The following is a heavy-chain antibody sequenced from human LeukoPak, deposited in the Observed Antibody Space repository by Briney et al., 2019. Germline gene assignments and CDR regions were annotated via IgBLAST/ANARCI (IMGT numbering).Heavy chain of an antibody. Sequence: GGSLRLSCAASGFIFSGYSVNWVRQAPGKGLEWVSAISGSGGSTYYADSVKGRFTISRDNFKNTLYLQMNSLRAEDTAVYYCAKDFAIQPIPYFDYWGQGTLVTVSS. CDR1: GFIFSGYS. D-gene: IGHD2-2*02. CDR2: ISGSGGST. J-gene: IGHJ4*02. V-gene: IGHV3-23*01. CDR3: AKDFAIQPIPYFDY.